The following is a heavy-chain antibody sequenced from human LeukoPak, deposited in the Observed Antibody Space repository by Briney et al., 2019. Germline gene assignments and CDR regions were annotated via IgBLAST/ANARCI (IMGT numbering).Heavy chain of an antibody. CDR2: ISWNSGSI. V-gene: IGHV3-9*01. CDR3: AKASLVEGGNDAFDI. J-gene: IGHJ3*02. Sequence: GRSLRLSCAASGFTFDDYAMHWVRQAPGKGLEWVSGISWNSGSIGYADSVKGRFTISRDNAKNSLYLQMNSLRAEDTALYYCAKASLVEGGNDAFDIWGQGTMVTVSS. CDR1: GFTFDDYA. D-gene: IGHD1-26*01.